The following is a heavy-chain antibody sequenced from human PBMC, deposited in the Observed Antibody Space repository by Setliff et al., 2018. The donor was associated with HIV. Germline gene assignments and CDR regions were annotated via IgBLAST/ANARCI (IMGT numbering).Heavy chain of an antibody. Sequence: PSETLSLTCTVSGGSISSGGYYWSWIRQHPGKGLEWIGYIYYSGSTYYNPSRKSRLTMSVDPSKNQFSLRLNSVTAADTAVYYCARGTWIQLSALALFDYWGQGTLVTVSS. D-gene: IGHD5-18*01. CDR2: IYYSGST. CDR1: GGSISSGGYY. J-gene: IGHJ4*02. CDR3: ARGTWIQLSALALFDY. V-gene: IGHV4-31*03.